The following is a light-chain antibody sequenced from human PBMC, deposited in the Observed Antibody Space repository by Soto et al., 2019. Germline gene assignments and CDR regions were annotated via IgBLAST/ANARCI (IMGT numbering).Light chain of an antibody. J-gene: IGKJ1*01. Sequence: EIVLTQSPGTLSLSPGERATLSCRASQSVSSSYLAWYQQKPGQAPRLLIYGASSRATGIPDRFSGSGSGTDFTLTISRLEPEDFAVYYCQQYGSSRWXXGQGTKVEIK. V-gene: IGKV3-20*01. CDR3: QQYGSSRWX. CDR1: QSVSSSY. CDR2: GAS.